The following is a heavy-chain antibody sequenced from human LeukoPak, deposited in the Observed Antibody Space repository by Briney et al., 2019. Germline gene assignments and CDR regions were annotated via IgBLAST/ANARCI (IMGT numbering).Heavy chain of an antibody. CDR2: ISSSSSYI. V-gene: IGHV3-21*01. CDR1: GFTFSSYS. D-gene: IGHD3-10*01. CDR3: ARDGIGGSGSYPDY. Sequence: PGGSLRLSCAASGFTFSSYSMNWVRQAPGKGLEWASSISSSSSYIYYADSVKGRFTISRDNAKNSLYLQMNSLRAEDTAVYYCARDGIGGSGSYPDYWGQGTLVTVSS. J-gene: IGHJ4*02.